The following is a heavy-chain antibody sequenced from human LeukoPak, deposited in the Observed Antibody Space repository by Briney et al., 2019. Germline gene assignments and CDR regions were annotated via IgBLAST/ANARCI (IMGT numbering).Heavy chain of an antibody. CDR3: ARAMVTVDAFDI. J-gene: IGHJ3*02. CDR2: MNPNSGNT. CDR1: GYTFTSYD. D-gene: IGHD3-10*01. V-gene: IGHV1-8*03. Sequence: ASVKVSCKASGYTFTSYDINWVRQATGQGLEWMGWMNPNSGNTGYAQKFQGRVTITRNTSISTAYMELSSLRSEDTAVYYCARAMVTVDAFDIWGQGTMVTVSS.